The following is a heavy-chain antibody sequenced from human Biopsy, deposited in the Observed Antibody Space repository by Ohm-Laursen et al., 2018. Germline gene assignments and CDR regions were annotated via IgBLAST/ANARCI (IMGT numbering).Heavy chain of an antibody. D-gene: IGHD2-2*02. V-gene: IGHV3-23*01. CDR1: VFTYSDYA. J-gene: IGHJ4*02. Sequence: SLSLSCAASVFTYSDYAMNWVRQAPGKGLEWVSTISGSGGNTYYADSVRGRFIVSRDGSKSTLYLQMSSLSAEDTAFYYCAKGGYCTTSSCYMDLDYWGQGTLVTVSS. CDR2: ISGSGGNT. CDR3: AKGGYCTTSSCYMDLDY.